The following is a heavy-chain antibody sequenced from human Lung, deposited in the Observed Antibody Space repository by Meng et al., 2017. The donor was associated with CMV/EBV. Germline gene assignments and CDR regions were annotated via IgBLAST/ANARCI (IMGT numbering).Heavy chain of an antibody. CDR3: ARPPVSEDIVVVPADNY. CDR1: GYTFTGYY. CDR2: INPNSGGT. D-gene: IGHD2-2*01. J-gene: IGHJ4*02. Sequence: ASXXVSXKASGYTFTGYYMHWVRQAPGQGLEWMGWINPNSGGTNYAQKFQGRVTMTRDTSISTAYMELIRLRSDDTAVYYCARPPVSEDIVVVPADNYWGQGKXVTVSS. V-gene: IGHV1-2*02.